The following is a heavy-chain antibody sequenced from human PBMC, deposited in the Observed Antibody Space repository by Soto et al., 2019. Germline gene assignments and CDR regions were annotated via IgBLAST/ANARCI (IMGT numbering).Heavy chain of an antibody. D-gene: IGHD2-15*01. J-gene: IGHJ3*02. Sequence: GESLKISCKGSGYSFTSYWIGWVRQMPGKGLEWMGIIYPGDSDTRYSPSFQGQVTISADKSISTAYLQWSSLKASDTAMYYCARQKGYCSGGSCYDAFDIWAQGTMVTVSS. CDR2: IYPGDSDT. CDR1: GYSFTSYW. V-gene: IGHV5-51*01. CDR3: ARQKGYCSGGSCYDAFDI.